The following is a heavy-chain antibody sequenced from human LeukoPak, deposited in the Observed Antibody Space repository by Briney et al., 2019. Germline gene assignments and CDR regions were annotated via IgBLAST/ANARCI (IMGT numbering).Heavy chain of an antibody. CDR2: INHSGST. CDR1: GGSISSSSYY. D-gene: IGHD5-12*01. Sequence: SETLSLTCTVSGGSISSSSYYWSWIRQPPGKGLEWIGEINHSGSTNYNPSLKSRVTLSVDTSKNQFSLKLSSVTAADTAVYYCARMGLRYYYYYMDVWGKGTTVTVSS. CDR3: ARMGLRYYYYYMDV. V-gene: IGHV4-39*07. J-gene: IGHJ6*03.